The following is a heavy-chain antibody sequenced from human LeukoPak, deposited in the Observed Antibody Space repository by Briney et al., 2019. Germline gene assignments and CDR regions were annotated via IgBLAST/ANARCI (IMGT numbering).Heavy chain of an antibody. J-gene: IGHJ4*02. Sequence: SWTVSVTCVVCGGFISNSNWCGWGRQRPGEGPEWIGEIYHSGSTNYNPSLKSRVTITVNKSKNQYSLKLSSVTAADTAVYYCARKGSGWYRGGIDYWGQGTLVTASS. CDR2: IYHSGST. V-gene: IGHV4-4*02. CDR1: GGFISNSNW. D-gene: IGHD6-19*01. CDR3: ARKGSGWYRGGIDY.